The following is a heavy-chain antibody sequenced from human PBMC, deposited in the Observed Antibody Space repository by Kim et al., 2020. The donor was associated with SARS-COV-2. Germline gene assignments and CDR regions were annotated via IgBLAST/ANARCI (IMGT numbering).Heavy chain of an antibody. V-gene: IGHV3-30*18. CDR3: AKDLTPRSSDYYFDY. D-gene: IGHD3-22*01. CDR2: ISSDGNDK. J-gene: IGHJ4*02. CDR1: GFTFRNYG. Sequence: GGSLRLSCAASGFTFRNYGIHWVRQAPGKGLEWVAVISSDGNDKKSADSVKGRFTISRDNSKNTLDLQMNSLRPEDTAVYYCAKDLTPRSSDYYFDYWGQGTPVTVSS.